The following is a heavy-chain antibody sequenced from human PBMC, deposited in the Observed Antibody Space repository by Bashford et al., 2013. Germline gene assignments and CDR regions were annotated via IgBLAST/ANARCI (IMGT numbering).Heavy chain of an antibody. Sequence: ASVKVSCKASGYTFTSYGISWVRQAPGQGLEWMGWISAYNGNTNYAQKLQGRFTISRDNSKNTLYLQMNSLRAEDTAVYYCAKARFGSSGTTPPFDYWGQGTLVTVSS. V-gene: IGHV1-18*01. CDR3: AKARFGSSGTTPPFDY. CDR1: GYTFTSYG. CDR2: ISAYNGNT. J-gene: IGHJ4*02. D-gene: IGHD2-15*01.